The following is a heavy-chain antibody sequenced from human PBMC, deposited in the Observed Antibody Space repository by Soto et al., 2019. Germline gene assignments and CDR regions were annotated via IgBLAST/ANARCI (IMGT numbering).Heavy chain of an antibody. V-gene: IGHV4-4*02. Sequence: SETLSLTCAVSGGSISSSNCWSWVRQPPGKGLEWIGEIYHSGSTNYNPSLKSRVTISVDTSKNQFSLKLSSVTAADTAVYYCARLRQVVAALDPWGQGTLVTVSS. D-gene: IGHD2-15*01. CDR2: IYHSGST. CDR3: ARLRQVVAALDP. J-gene: IGHJ5*02. CDR1: GGSISSSNC.